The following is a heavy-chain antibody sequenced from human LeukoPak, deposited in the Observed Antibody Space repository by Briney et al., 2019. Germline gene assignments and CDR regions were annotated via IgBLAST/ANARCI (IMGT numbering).Heavy chain of an antibody. CDR3: ARLTGYYYGMDV. J-gene: IGHJ6*02. V-gene: IGHV3-48*01. D-gene: IGHD3-9*01. CDR2: ISGSSSTI. CDR1: GFTFSSYS. Sequence: GGSLGLSCAASGFTFSSYSINWVRQAPGKGLEWVSYISGSSSTIYYADSVKGRFTISRDNAKNSLYLQMNSLRAGDTAMYYCARLTGYYYGMDVWGQGTTVTVFS.